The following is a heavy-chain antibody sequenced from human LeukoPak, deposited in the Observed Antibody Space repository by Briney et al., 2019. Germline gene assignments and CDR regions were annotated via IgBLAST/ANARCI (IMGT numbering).Heavy chain of an antibody. Sequence: SETLSLTCTVSGGSISGYYWSWIRQPAGKGLEWIGRIYTSGSTNYNPSLKSRVTMSVDTSKNQFSLKLSSVTAVDTAVYYCARDGSGNDAFDIWGQGTMVTVSS. J-gene: IGHJ3*02. V-gene: IGHV4-4*07. CDR3: ARDGSGNDAFDI. CDR2: IYTSGST. CDR1: GGSISGYY. D-gene: IGHD3-10*01.